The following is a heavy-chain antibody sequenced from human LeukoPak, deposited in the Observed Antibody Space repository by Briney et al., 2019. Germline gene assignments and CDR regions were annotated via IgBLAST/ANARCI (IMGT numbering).Heavy chain of an antibody. J-gene: IGHJ3*01. D-gene: IGHD1-1*01. Sequence: PSETLSLTCSVSGASINDYYWNRIRLSTGKGLEWIGRFYDTGSVIYNPSLKSRATLSVDTSNNHFSLKLTSVTAADTAVYYCATGDTATTSRYAFEFWGPGTKVTVSS. CDR3: ATGDTATTSRYAFEF. CDR2: FYDTGSV. V-gene: IGHV4-4*07. CDR1: GASINDYY.